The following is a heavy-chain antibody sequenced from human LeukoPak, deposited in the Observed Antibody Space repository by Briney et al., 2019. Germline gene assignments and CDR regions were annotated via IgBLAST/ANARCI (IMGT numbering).Heavy chain of an antibody. J-gene: IGHJ4*02. D-gene: IGHD3-22*01. CDR3: ARHRYYYDSSGYYFDY. CDR1: GGSIRSYY. V-gene: IGHV4-4*07. Sequence: SETLSLTCTVSGGSIRSYYWTWIRQPAGKGLEWIGRIYTSGSTNYNPSLKSRVTMSVDTSKNQFSLKLSSVTAADTAVYYCARHRYYYDSSGYYFDYWGQGTLVTVSS. CDR2: IYTSGST.